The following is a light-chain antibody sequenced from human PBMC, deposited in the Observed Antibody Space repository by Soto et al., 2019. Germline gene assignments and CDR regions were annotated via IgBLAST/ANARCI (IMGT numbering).Light chain of an antibody. CDR3: QKYYSYPPWT. CDR2: AAS. V-gene: IGKV1-8*01. Sequence: QMTQSPSHVSASLGDRVTITCRASQGISSYLAWYQQKPGKAPKLLIYAASTLQSGVPSRFSGSGSGTDFTLTISCLQPEDFATYYCQKYYSYPPWTVGQGTKVDIK. J-gene: IGKJ1*01. CDR1: QGISSY.